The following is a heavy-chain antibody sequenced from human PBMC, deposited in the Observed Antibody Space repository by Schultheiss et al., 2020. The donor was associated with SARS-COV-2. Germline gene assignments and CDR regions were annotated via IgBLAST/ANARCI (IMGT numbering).Heavy chain of an antibody. Sequence: GGSLRLSCAASGFTFSSYAMSWVRQAPGKGLVWVSRINSDGSSTSYADSVKGRFTISRDNSKNTLYLQMNSLRAEDTAVYYCARSDTYYDFWSGRVAVGYYFDYWGQGTLVTVSS. CDR2: INSDGSST. CDR3: ARSDTYYDFWSGRVAVGYYFDY. V-gene: IGHV3-74*01. D-gene: IGHD3-3*01. CDR1: GFTFSSYA. J-gene: IGHJ4*02.